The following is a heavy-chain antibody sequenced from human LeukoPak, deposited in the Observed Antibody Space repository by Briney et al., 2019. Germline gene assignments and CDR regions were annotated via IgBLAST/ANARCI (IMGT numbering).Heavy chain of an antibody. J-gene: IGHJ4*02. V-gene: IGHV3-30*02. CDR2: IRYDGSNT. CDR3: VRDFRFLDDY. CDR1: GFSFSSYG. Sequence: GGSLRLSCVASGFSFSSYGMHWVRQAPGRGLEWVAFIRYDGSNTYYADSVKGRFTISRDNAKNSLYLQMNSVRAEDTAVYYCVRDFRFLDDYWGQGTLVSVSS. D-gene: IGHD3-3*01.